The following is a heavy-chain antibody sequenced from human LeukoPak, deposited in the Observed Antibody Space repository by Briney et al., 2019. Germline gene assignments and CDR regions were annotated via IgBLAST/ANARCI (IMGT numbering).Heavy chain of an antibody. V-gene: IGHV3-23*01. CDR1: GFTFSSYA. Sequence: HAGGSLRLSCAASGFTFSSYAMSWVRQAPGKGLEWVSAISGSGGSTYYADSVKGRFTISRANSKNTLYLQMDSLRADDTAVYYCAKSRARKEGSSGSIDHWGQGTLVTVSS. CDR2: ISGSGGST. D-gene: IGHD6-19*01. J-gene: IGHJ4*02. CDR3: AKSRARKEGSSGSIDH.